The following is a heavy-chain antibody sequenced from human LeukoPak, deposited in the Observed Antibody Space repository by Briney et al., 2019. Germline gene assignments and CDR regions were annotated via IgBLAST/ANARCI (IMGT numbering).Heavy chain of an antibody. Sequence: PGGSLRLSCAASGFTFSSYAMSWVRQAPGKGLEWVSAISGSGGSTYYADSVKGRFTISRDNSKNTLYLQMNSLRAEDTAVYYCARGGDMITFEEKFDYWGQGTLVTVSS. V-gene: IGHV3-23*01. CDR1: GFTFSSYA. CDR3: ARGGDMITFEEKFDY. D-gene: IGHD3-16*01. J-gene: IGHJ4*02. CDR2: ISGSGGST.